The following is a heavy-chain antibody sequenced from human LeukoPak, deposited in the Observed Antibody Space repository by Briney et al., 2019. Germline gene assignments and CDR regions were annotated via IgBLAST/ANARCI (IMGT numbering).Heavy chain of an antibody. V-gene: IGHV1-69*13. CDR3: ARSRIAAAGTSPNYYYYGMDV. Sequence: ASVKVSCKASGGTFSSYATSWVRQAPGQGLEWMGGIIPIFGTANYAQKFQGRVTITADESTSTAYMELSSLRSEDTAVYYCARSRIAAAGTSPNYYYYGMDVWGKGTTVTVSS. J-gene: IGHJ6*04. CDR1: GGTFSSYA. CDR2: IIPIFGTA. D-gene: IGHD6-13*01.